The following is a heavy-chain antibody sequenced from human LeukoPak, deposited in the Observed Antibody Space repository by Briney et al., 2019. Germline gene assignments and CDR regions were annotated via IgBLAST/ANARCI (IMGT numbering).Heavy chain of an antibody. Sequence: GGSLRLSCAASGLTFSSYAMSWVRQAPGKGLEWVSAISGSSGHTYYADSVKGRFTISRDNSTNTLYLQMNSLRSEDTAVYYCAKVGFREMEWLLYSDHWGQGTLVTVSS. V-gene: IGHV3-23*01. D-gene: IGHD3-3*01. CDR1: GLTFSSYA. J-gene: IGHJ4*02. CDR2: ISGSSGHT. CDR3: AKVGFREMEWLLYSDH.